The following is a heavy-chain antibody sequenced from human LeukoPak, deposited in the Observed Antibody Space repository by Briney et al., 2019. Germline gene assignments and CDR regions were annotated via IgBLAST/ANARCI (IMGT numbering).Heavy chain of an antibody. CDR3: ARLIAVAGTDY. J-gene: IGHJ4*02. Sequence: GGSLRLSCAASGFTFSSYGMSWVRQAPGKGLEWVSAISGSGGSTYYADSVKGRFTISRDNAKNSLYLQMNSLRAEDTAVYYCARLIAVAGTDYWGQGTLVTVSS. V-gene: IGHV3-23*01. CDR2: ISGSGGST. D-gene: IGHD6-19*01. CDR1: GFTFSSYG.